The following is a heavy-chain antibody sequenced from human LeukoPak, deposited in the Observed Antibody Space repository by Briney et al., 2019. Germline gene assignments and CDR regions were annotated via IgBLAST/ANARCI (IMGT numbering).Heavy chain of an antibody. Sequence: SETLPLTCTVSGGSISTYYWSWIRQPPGKGLEWIGYIYYTGSTNYNPSLKSRVTISVDTSKNQFSLKLSSVTPEDTAVYYCARRLTQYDCFDPWGQGILVTVSS. D-gene: IGHD2-2*01. CDR2: IYYTGST. CDR3: ARRLTQYDCFDP. V-gene: IGHV4-59*12. J-gene: IGHJ5*02. CDR1: GGSISTYY.